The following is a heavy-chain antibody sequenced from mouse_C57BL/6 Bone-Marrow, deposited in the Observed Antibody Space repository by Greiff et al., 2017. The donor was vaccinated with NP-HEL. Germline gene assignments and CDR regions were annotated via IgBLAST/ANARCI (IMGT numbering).Heavy chain of an antibody. Sequence: VQLQQPGAELVRPGSSVKLSCKASGYTFTSYWMDWVKQRPGQGLEWIGNIYPSDSETHYNQKFKDKATLTVDKSSSTAYMQLSSLTSEDSAVYYCAKDYGSPYYFDYWAKAPLSQSPQ. CDR1: GYTFTSYW. CDR2: IYPSDSET. J-gene: IGHJ2*01. V-gene: IGHV1-61*01. D-gene: IGHD1-1*01. CDR3: AKDYGSPYYFDY.